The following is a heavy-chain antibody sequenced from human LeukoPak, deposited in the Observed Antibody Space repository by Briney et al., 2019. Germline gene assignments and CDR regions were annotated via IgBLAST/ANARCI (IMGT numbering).Heavy chain of an antibody. Sequence: PGGSLRLSCAASGFTFSSYAMSWVRQAPGKGLEWVSAISGSGGSTYYADSVKGRFTISRDNSKNTLYLQMNSLRAEDTAVYYCARPLTGLWYGIDYWGQGTLVTVSS. CDR2: ISGSGGST. J-gene: IGHJ4*02. D-gene: IGHD3-10*01. V-gene: IGHV3-23*01. CDR1: GFTFSSYA. CDR3: ARPLTGLWYGIDY.